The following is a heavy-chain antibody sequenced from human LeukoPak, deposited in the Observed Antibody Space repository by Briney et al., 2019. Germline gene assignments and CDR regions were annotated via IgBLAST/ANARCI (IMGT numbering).Heavy chain of an antibody. CDR3: AKAESSGWYLDY. Sequence: GGSLRLSCAASGYTFSSYGMSWVRQAPGRGLEWVSAISGSGGSTYYADSVKGRFTISRDNPKNTLYLQMNSLRAEDTAVYYCAKAESSGWYLDYWGQGTLVTVSS. J-gene: IGHJ4*02. D-gene: IGHD6-19*01. V-gene: IGHV3-23*01. CDR1: GYTFSSYG. CDR2: ISGSGGST.